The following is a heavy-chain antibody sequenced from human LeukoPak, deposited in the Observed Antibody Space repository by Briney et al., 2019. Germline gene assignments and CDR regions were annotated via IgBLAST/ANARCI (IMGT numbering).Heavy chain of an antibody. V-gene: IGHV7-4-1*02. CDR2: INTNTGNP. J-gene: IGHJ5*02. D-gene: IGHD2-15*01. CDR1: GYTFTSYA. Sequence: ASVKVSCKASGYTFTSYAMNWMRQAPGQGLEWMGCINTNTGNPTYAQGFTGRFVFSLDTSVSTAYLQISSLKAEDTAVYYCARDRCSGGSRDNWFDAWGQGSLVTVSS. CDR3: ARDRCSGGSRDNWFDA.